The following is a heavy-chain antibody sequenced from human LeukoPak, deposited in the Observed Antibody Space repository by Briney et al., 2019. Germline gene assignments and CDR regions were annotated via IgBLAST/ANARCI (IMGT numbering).Heavy chain of an antibody. J-gene: IGHJ5*02. V-gene: IGHV3-74*01. D-gene: IGHD6-13*01. CDR1: GFTFNRYW. CDR3: AKDRAEYSSSWWTPYP. CDR2: IDSDGSRT. Sequence: GGSLRLSCAASGFTFNRYWMHWVRQVPGKGLVWVSRIDSDGSRTNYVDSAKGRFTISRDNAKNTLFLQMNSLRAEDTAVYYCAKDRAEYSSSWWTPYPWGQGTLVTVSS.